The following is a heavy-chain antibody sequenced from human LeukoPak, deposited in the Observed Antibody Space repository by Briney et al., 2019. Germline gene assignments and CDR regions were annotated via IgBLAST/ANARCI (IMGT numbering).Heavy chain of an antibody. CDR1: GESFSGYY. CDR2: INHSGST. J-gene: IGHJ3*02. CDR3: ARGLGGYYDSSGYYYDDAFDI. D-gene: IGHD3-22*01. V-gene: IGHV4-34*01. Sequence: SETLSLTCAVYGESFSGYYWSWIRQPPGKGLEWIGEINHSGSTNYNPSLKSRVTISVETSKNQFSLKLSSVTAADTAVYYCARGLGGYYDSSGYYYDDAFDIWGQGTMVTVSS.